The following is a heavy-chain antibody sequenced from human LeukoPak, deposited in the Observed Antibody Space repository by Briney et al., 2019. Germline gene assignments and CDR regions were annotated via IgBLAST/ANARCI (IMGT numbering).Heavy chain of an antibody. J-gene: IGHJ5*02. CDR3: ARSYCTKPCWFNP. CDR2: ISSSGSTI. V-gene: IGHV3-11*04. CDR1: GFTFSDYY. Sequence: GGSLRLSCAASGFTFSDYYMSWIRQAPGKGLEWVSYISSSGSTIYYADSVKGRFTISRDNAKNSLYLQMNSLRAEDTAVYYCARSYCTKPCWFNPWGQGTLVTVSS. D-gene: IGHD2-8*01.